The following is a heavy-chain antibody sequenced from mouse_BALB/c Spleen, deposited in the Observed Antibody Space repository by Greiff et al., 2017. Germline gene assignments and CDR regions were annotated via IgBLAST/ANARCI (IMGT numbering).Heavy chain of an antibody. J-gene: IGHJ3*01. CDR1: GFTFSSYA. Sequence: EVKLVESGGGLVKPGGSLKLSCAASGFTFSSYAMSWVRQTPEKRLEWVATISSGGSYTYYPDSVKGRFTISRDNAKNTLYLQMSSLRSEDTAMYYCASQTGTGAWFAYWGQGTLVTVSA. D-gene: IGHD4-1*01. CDR2: ISSGGSYT. CDR3: ASQTGTGAWFAY. V-gene: IGHV5-9-3*01.